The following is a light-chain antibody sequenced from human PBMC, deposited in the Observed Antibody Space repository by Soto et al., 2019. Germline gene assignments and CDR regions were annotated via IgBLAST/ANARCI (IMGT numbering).Light chain of an antibody. CDR1: QPINSN. J-gene: IGKJ4*01. CDR2: SAS. V-gene: IGKV3-15*01. Sequence: EIVMTQSPATLSVSPGGRATLSCRASQPINSNLAWYQQNPGQAPRLVIYSASTRATGIPARFSGSGSGTEFTLTISSLQSEDFAVYYCQEYSNWPSLTFGGGTKVDI. CDR3: QEYSNWPSLT.